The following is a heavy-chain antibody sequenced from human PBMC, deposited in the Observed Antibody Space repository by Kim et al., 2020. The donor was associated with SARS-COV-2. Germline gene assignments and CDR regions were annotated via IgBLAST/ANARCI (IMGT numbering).Heavy chain of an antibody. CDR3: ARGLDLFDP. V-gene: IGHV1-3*01. Sequence: GNTKYSQKFQGRVTITRDTSASTAYMELSSLRSEDTAVYYCARGLDLFDPWGQGTLVTVSS. J-gene: IGHJ5*02. CDR2: GNT.